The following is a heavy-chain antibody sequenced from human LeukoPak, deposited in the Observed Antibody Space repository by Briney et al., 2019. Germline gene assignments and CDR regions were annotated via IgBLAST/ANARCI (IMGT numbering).Heavy chain of an antibody. CDR2: IWYDGSNK. Sequence: GGSLRLSCAASGFTFSSYGMHWVRQAPGKGLEWVAVIWYDGSNKYYADSVKGRFTISRDNPKNTLYLQMNSLRAEDTAVYYCARELGVTTTFYYYYGMDVWGQGTTVTVSS. J-gene: IGHJ6*02. D-gene: IGHD4-17*01. V-gene: IGHV3-33*01. CDR3: ARELGVTTTFYYYYGMDV. CDR1: GFTFSSYG.